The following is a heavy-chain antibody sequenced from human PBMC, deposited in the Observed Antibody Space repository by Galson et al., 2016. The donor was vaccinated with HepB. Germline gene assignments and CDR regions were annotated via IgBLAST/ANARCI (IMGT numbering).Heavy chain of an antibody. V-gene: IGHV1-3*01. CDR3: ARGYNWIGGDGSALDS. CDR1: GFTFSKFA. CDR2: INAGSGDT. J-gene: IGHJ4*02. D-gene: IGHD1-20*01. Sequence: VKVSCKASGFTFSKFAMHWIRQAPGHRFEWMGKINAGSGDTKYSEEFQGRITITINTSARTVYLELTSLRSEDTATYYCARGYNWIGGDGSALDSWGQGTLVTVSS.